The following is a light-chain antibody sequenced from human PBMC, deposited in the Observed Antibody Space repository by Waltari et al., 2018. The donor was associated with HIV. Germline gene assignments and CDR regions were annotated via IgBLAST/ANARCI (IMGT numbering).Light chain of an antibody. V-gene: IGLV4-60*03. J-gene: IGLJ3*02. CDR3: ETWDISTWV. CDR1: SLHSATF. CDR2: VDGCGGVY. Sequence: QPVLTQSSSASASLGSSVKPTCPLSSLHSATFIPSHPHHPAKAPRYLMKVDGCGGVYNKGSGVPDRFSGSSSGADRYLTISNLQPEDEADYYCETWDISTWVFGGGTKLTVL.